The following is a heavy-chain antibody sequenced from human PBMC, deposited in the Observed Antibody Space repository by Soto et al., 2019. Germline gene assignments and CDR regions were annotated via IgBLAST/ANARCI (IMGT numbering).Heavy chain of an antibody. Sequence: QAQLEESGGGVVKPGGSLRLSCVGSRFTFSDYYMSWIRQAPGKGLEWISYISNTGTNSYYADSVKGRFTIYRDNAKNSLSLQMNRLTVENAGVYYCARCVPGGNGPPYGMDVWGPGTTVTVSS. V-gene: IGHV3-11*01. CDR3: ARCVPGGNGPPYGMDV. D-gene: IGHD5-12*01. CDR1: RFTFSDYY. CDR2: ISNTGTNS. J-gene: IGHJ6*02.